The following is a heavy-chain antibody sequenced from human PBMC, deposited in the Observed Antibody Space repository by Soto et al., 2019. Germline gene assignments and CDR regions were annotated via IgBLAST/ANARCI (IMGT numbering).Heavy chain of an antibody. CDR3: NRDPRYPLDH. Sequence: QVQLVESGGGLVKPGGSLRLSCAASGFTFSDYYMSWIRQAPGKGLEWVSYITSGSTFTNYADYVKGRFTISRDNAKNSLYLQMNSLRAEDKAVYYCNRDPRYPLDHWGKGTLVTVSS. CDR1: GFTFSDYY. D-gene: IGHD3-16*02. V-gene: IGHV3-11*06. CDR2: ITSGSTFT. J-gene: IGHJ4*02.